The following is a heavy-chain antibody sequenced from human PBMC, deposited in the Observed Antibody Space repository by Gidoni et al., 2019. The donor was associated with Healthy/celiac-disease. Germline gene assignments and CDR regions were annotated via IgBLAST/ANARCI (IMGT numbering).Heavy chain of an antibody. Sequence: QVQLQESGPGLVKPSQTLSLTCTVSGGSISSGGYYWRWIRQHPGKGLEWIGYIYYSGSTYYNPALKSRVTISVDTSKNQFSLKLSSVTAADTAVYYCAREQAENQNWFDPWGQGTLVTVSS. D-gene: IGHD2-2*01. CDR2: IYYSGST. CDR1: GGSISSGGYY. CDR3: AREQAENQNWFDP. J-gene: IGHJ5*02. V-gene: IGHV4-31*03.